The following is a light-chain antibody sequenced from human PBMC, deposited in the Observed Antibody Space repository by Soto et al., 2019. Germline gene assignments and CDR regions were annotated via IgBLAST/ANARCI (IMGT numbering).Light chain of an antibody. CDR3: QQYISYSYT. CDR1: QTISNW. CDR2: DAS. Sequence: IQMTQSPSTLSASVGDRVTITCRASQTISNWLAWYQQKPGKAPKLLIYDASSLHSGVPSRFSGSGSGTEVTLTISSLQPDDFATYYCQQYISYSYTFGQGTKLEI. V-gene: IGKV1-5*01. J-gene: IGKJ2*01.